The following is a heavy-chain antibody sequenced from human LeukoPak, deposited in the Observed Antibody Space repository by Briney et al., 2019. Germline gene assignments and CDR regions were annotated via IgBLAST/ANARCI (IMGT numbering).Heavy chain of an antibody. D-gene: IGHD6-19*01. CDR3: ATTNPTSYSSGRGFDY. V-gene: IGHV1-2*06. J-gene: IGHJ4*02. CDR1: GYTFTADY. Sequence: ASVKISCKASGYTFTADYMHWGRQGPGQGREWMGRINPHSGGTNYAQKFQGRVTMTRDTSISTAYMELSRLRSDDTAVYYCATTNPTSYSSGRGFDYWGQGTLVTVSS. CDR2: INPHSGGT.